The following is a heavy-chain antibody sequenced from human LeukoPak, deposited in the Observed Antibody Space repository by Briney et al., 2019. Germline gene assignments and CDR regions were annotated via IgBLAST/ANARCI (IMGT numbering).Heavy chain of an antibody. J-gene: IGHJ4*02. CDR2: FSSSGNYI. D-gene: IGHD5-12*01. CDR3: ARDRYGGYDFDY. CDR1: GFTFISHT. Sequence: GGSLRLSCTASGFTFISHTMNWVRQAPGKGLEWVSSFSSSGNYILYADSVKGRFTISRDNAKNSLYLQMNSLRGEDTAVYYCARDRYGGYDFDYWGQGILVTVSS. V-gene: IGHV3-21*01.